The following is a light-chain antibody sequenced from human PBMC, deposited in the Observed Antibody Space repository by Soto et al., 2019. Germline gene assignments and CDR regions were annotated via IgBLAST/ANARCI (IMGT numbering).Light chain of an antibody. CDR1: SSDVGGYNY. CDR3: SSYTSSSTLGVV. CDR2: DVS. V-gene: IGLV2-14*01. Sequence: QSVLTQPASVSGSPGQSITISCTGTSSDVGGYNYVSWYQQHPGKAPKLMIYDVSNRPSGVSNRFSGSKSGNTAPLTISGLQAEDEADYYCSSYTSSSTLGVVFGGGTKVTVL. J-gene: IGLJ2*01.